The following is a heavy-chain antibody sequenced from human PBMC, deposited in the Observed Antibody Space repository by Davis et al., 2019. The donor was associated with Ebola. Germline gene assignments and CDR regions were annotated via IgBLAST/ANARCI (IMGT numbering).Heavy chain of an antibody. D-gene: IGHD3-22*01. J-gene: IGHJ5*02. Sequence: PSETLSLTCAVSGGSISSSNWWRWVRQPPGKGLEWIGEIYHSGSTNYNPSLKSRVTISVDKSKNQFSLNLSSVTAADTAVYYCARALPPNYYDSGGYFDHWGQGTLVTVSS. V-gene: IGHV4-4*02. CDR3: ARALPPNYYDSGGYFDH. CDR1: GGSISSSNW. CDR2: IYHSGST.